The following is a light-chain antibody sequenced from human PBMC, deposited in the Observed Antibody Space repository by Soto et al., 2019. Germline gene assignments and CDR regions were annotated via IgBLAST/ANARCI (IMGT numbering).Light chain of an antibody. V-gene: IGLV1-51*01. CDR3: GAWDSSLRVVL. J-gene: IGLJ3*02. CDR2: DTD. CDR1: SSNIGASY. Sequence: QSVLTQPPSMSAAPGQKITISCSGTSSNIGASYVFWYQQFPGTAPKLLIYDTDKRPSGIPDRFSGSKYGTSATLVITRLQTGDEADYYCGAWDSSLRVVLFGGGTKVTVL.